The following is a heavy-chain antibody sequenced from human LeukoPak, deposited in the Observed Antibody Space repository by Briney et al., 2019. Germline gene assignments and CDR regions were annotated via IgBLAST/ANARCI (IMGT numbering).Heavy chain of an antibody. J-gene: IGHJ4*02. CDR1: GFTFSSHW. D-gene: IGHD1-14*01. CDR3: AGGGPEEDYFDY. Sequence: GGSLRLSCAASGFTFSSHWMHWVRQGPGKGLVWVSRINSDGSSTGYEDSVKGRFTISRDNAKNTLDLQMNNLRAEDTAVYYCAGGGPEEDYFDYWGQGTLVTVSS. V-gene: IGHV3-74*01. CDR2: INSDGSST.